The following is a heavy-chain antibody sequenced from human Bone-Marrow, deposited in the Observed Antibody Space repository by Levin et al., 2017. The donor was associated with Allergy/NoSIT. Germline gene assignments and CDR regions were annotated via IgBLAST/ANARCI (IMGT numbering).Heavy chain of an antibody. V-gene: IGHV4-30-2*01. J-gene: IGHJ3*02. Sequence: SQTLSLTCAVSGGSISSGGYSWSWIRQPPGKGLEWIGYIYHSGSTYYNPSLKSRVTISVDRSKNQFSLKLSSVTAADTAGYYCARGGGGIYCSGGSCYFKIDAFDIWGQGTMVTVSS. D-gene: IGHD2-15*01. CDR3: ARGGGGIYCSGGSCYFKIDAFDI. CDR1: GGSISSGGYS. CDR2: IYHSGST.